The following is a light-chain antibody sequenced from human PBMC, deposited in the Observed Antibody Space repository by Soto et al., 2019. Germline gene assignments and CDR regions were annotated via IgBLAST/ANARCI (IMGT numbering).Light chain of an antibody. V-gene: IGKV3-20*01. J-gene: IGKJ5*01. CDR2: GAS. Sequence: ENVLTQSPGTLSLSPGERATLACRCSGSVSSSYLAWYQQKPGQAPRLLIYGASNRATGIPDRFSGSGSGTDFTLTISRLEPEDFAVYYCQQYNNWPPITFGQGTRLEI. CDR1: GSVSSSY. CDR3: QQYNNWPPIT.